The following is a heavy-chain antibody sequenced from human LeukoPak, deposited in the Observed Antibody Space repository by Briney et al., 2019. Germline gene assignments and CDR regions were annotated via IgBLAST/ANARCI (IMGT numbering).Heavy chain of an antibody. J-gene: IGHJ4*02. Sequence: PGGSLRLSCAASGFTFSSYSMNWVRQVPGKGPEWVSLIHSGGSTYYADSVKGRFTISRDNSKNTVYLQMNSLRAEDTAVYYCAIHDYLAVWGQGTLVTVSS. D-gene: IGHD4-11*01. CDR3: AIHDYLAV. V-gene: IGHV3-66*01. CDR2: IHSGGST. CDR1: GFTFSSYS.